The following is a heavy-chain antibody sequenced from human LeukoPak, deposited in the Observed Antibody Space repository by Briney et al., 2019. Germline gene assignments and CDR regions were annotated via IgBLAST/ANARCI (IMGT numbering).Heavy chain of an antibody. D-gene: IGHD3-3*01. CDR2: IFHSGST. CDR3: ASAGDDFWSGYYTGAHFDY. J-gene: IGHJ4*02. Sequence: PSETLSLTCAVSGGSISSSNWWSWVRQPPGKGLEWIGEIFHSGSTNYNPSLKSRVTISVDTSKNQFSLKLSSVTAADTAVYYCASAGDDFWSGYYTGAHFDYWGQGTLVTVSS. V-gene: IGHV4-4*02. CDR1: GGSISSSNW.